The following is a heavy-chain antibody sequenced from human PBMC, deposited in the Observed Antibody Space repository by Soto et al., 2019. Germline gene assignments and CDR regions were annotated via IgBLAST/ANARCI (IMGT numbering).Heavy chain of an antibody. CDR2: IYYSGST. Sequence: PSRNPDITSTVYGGSISSSSYYWGWIRQPPGKGLEWIGSIYYSGSTYYNPSLKSRVTISVDTSKNQFSLKLSSVTAADTAVYYCARRSVCYYCFYHYYVMSFCGQATTV. CDR3: ARRSVCYYCFYHYYVMSF. CDR1: GGSISSSSYY. D-gene: IGHD1-26*01. V-gene: IGHV4-39*01. J-gene: IGHJ6*02.